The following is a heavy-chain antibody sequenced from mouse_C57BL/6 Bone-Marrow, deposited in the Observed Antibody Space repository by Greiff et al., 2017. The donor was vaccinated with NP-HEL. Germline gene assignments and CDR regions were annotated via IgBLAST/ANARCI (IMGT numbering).Heavy chain of an antibody. J-gene: IGHJ1*03. D-gene: IGHD1-1*01. CDR3: APHDYGSSYWYFDV. CDR2: IHPNSGST. Sequence: QVQLQQPGAELVKPGASVKLSCKASGYTFTSYWMHWVKQRPGQGLEWIGMIHPNSGSTNNNEKFKSKATLTVDKYSSTAYMQLSSLTSEDSAVYYCAPHDYGSSYWYFDVWGTGTTVTVSS. V-gene: IGHV1-64*01. CDR1: GYTFTSYW.